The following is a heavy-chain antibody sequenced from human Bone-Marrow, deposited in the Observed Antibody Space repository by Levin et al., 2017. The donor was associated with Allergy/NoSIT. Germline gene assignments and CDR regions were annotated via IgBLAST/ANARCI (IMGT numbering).Heavy chain of an antibody. V-gene: IGHV4-39*01. CDR2: IFYTGTT. J-gene: IGHJ5*02. CDR1: GGSLSSSSYY. D-gene: IGHD3-10*01. Sequence: SETLSLTCAVSGGSLSSSSYYWGWIRQSPGKGLEWIGSIFYTGTTYYNPSLKSRVTISVDTSKNQFSLKVNSVTAADTAVYYCATQAVNPAGWFDPWGQGTLVTVSS. CDR3: ATQAVNPAGWFDP.